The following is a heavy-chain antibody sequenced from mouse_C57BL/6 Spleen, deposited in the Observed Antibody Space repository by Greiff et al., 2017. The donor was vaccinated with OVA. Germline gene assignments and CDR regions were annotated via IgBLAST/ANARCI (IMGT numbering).Heavy chain of an antibody. CDR2: ISDGGSYT. Sequence: EVMLVESGGGLVKPGGSLKLSCAASGFTFSSYAMSWVRQTPAKRLEWVATISDGGSYTYYPDNVKGRFTISRDNAKNNLYLQMSHLKSEDTAMYYCARERDFDYWGQGTTLTVSS. V-gene: IGHV5-4*01. CDR1: GFTFSSYA. CDR3: ARERDFDY. J-gene: IGHJ2*01.